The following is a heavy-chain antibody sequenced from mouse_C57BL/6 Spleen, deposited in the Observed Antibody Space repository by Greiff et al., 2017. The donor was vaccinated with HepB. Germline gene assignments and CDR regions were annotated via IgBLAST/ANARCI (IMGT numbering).Heavy chain of an antibody. D-gene: IGHD1-1*01. CDR3: ALLYYYGSSHPY. V-gene: IGHV14-2*01. Sequence: DVKLQESGAELVKPGASVKLSCTASGFNIKDYYMHWVKQRTEQGLEWIGRIDPEDGETKYAPKFQGKATITADTSSNTAYLQRSSLPSEDTAVYYCALLYYYGSSHPYWGQGTLVTVSA. J-gene: IGHJ3*01. CDR2: IDPEDGET. CDR1: GFNIKDYY.